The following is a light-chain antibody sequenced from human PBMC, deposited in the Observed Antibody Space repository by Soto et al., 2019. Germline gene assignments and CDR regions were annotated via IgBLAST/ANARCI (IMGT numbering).Light chain of an antibody. J-gene: IGLJ1*01. CDR2: DVS. Sequence: QSALTQPASVSGSPGQSITISCTRTSSDVGGNKYVSWYQQYPGKAPKLMICDVSNRPSGVSNRFSGSKSGNTASLTFSGLQAEDEADYYCSAFTGTSYGFGTGTKVTVL. CDR1: SSDVGGNKY. V-gene: IGLV2-14*03. CDR3: SAFTGTSYG.